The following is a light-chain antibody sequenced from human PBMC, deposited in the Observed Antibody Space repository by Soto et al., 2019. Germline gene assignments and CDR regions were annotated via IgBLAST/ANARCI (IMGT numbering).Light chain of an antibody. CDR1: QSVNDNH. CDR2: GAS. V-gene: IGKV3-20*01. CDR3: QLYGGSPPRGT. J-gene: IGKJ3*01. Sequence: EVVLTQSPGTLSLSPGARATLSCRASQSVNDNHLAWYQQKGGQAPRLLIYGASTRATGVPERFSGSGFGTAYSLIIIRLEPEDFALYYCQLYGGSPPRGTFGAGTTVEI.